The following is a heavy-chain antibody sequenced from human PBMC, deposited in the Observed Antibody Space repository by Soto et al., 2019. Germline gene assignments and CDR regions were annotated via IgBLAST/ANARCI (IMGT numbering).Heavy chain of an antibody. D-gene: IGHD6-19*01. CDR2: IYYSGST. J-gene: IGHJ4*02. Sequence: QVQLQESGPGLVKHSQTLSLTCTVSGGSISSGGYYWSWIRQHPGKGLEWIGYIYYSGSTYYNPSLKSRVTISVDTSKNQFSLKLSSVTAADTAVYYCARQSGIAVAGYYFDYWGQGTLVTVSS. V-gene: IGHV4-31*03. CDR1: GGSISSGGYY. CDR3: ARQSGIAVAGYYFDY.